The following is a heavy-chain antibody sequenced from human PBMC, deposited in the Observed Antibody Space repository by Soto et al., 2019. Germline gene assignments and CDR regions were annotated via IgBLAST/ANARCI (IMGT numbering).Heavy chain of an antibody. V-gene: IGHV1-69*01. CDR2: IIPIFGTA. J-gene: IGHJ6*02. Sequence: QVQLVQSGAEVKKPGSSVKVSCKASGGTFSSYAISWVRQAPGQGLEWMGGIIPIFGTANYAQKFQGRVTITGDESRSTVYRELSSRRSEDTAVYYCARSLDRSSAPLRYYYYGMAVWGQGTPVTFCS. CDR1: GGTFSSYA. CDR3: ARSLDRSSAPLRYYYYGMAV. D-gene: IGHD6-13*01.